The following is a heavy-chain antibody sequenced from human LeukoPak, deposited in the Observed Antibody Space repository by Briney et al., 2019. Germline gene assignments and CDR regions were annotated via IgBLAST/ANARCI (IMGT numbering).Heavy chain of an antibody. CDR3: ARAYGGYSSSPYNWLDP. CDR1: GGSISSYH. V-gene: IGHV4-59*01. D-gene: IGHD6-6*01. J-gene: IGHJ5*02. CDR2: IYYSGST. Sequence: ASETLSLTCIVSGGSISSYHWSWIRQSPGKGLEWIGYIYYSGSTNYNPSLKSRVTISLDTSKNQFSLKLISVTAADTAVYYCARAYGGYSSSPYNWLDPWGQGTLVTVSS.